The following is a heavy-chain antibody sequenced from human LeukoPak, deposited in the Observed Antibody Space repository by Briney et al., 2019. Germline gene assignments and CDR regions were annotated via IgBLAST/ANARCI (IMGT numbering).Heavy chain of an antibody. CDR2: INSDGSIT. CDR1: GFTFTTYW. V-gene: IGHV3-74*01. D-gene: IGHD5-18*01. CDR3: ARDAVDTANAV. Sequence: GGSLRLSCAASGFTFTTYWMHWVRQAPGRGLVWVSHINSDGSITSYADSVKGRFTISRDNAKNTLYLQMNSLRAEDTAVYYCARDAVDTANAVWGQGTTVTVSS. J-gene: IGHJ6*02.